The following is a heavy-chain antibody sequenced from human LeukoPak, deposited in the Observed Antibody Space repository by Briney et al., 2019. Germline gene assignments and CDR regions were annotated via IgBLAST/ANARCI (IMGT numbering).Heavy chain of an antibody. J-gene: IGHJ4*02. CDR2: IKEDGSEK. CDR3: ARDLYRIVVVPHYFDY. V-gene: IGHV3-7*01. Sequence: QPGGSLRLSCAASGFTFSSYGMHWVRQAPGKGLEWVANIKEDGSEKYYVDSVKGRFTISRDNAKKSLYLQMNSLRAEDTAVYYCARDLYRIVVVPHYFDYWGQGTLVTVSS. D-gene: IGHD3-22*01. CDR1: GFTFSSYG.